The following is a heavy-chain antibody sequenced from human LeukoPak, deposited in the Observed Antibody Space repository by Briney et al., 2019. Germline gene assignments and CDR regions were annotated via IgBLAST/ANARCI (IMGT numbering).Heavy chain of an antibody. CDR3: AKDMSGGDCPDY. J-gene: IGHJ4*02. D-gene: IGHD2-21*02. CDR2: ITSGETYI. Sequence: GGSLRLSCAASGFTFSTYNMNWLRQAPGKGLEWVSSITSGETYIYYADSVKGRFTISRDNAKNSLFLQVNSLRAEDTAVYYCAKDMSGGDCPDYWGQGTLVTVSS. V-gene: IGHV3-21*01. CDR1: GFTFSTYN.